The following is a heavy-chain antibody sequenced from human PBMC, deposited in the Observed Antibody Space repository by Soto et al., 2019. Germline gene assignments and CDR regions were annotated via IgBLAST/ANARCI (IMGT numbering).Heavy chain of an antibody. D-gene: IGHD2-15*01. CDR3: AREGICSGGSCYSGSYFDY. CDR2: IYYSGST. V-gene: IGHV4-59*01. CDR1: GGSISSYY. Sequence: SETLSLTCTVSGGSISSYYWSWIRQPPGKGLEWIGYIYYSGSTNYNPSLKSRVTISVDTSKNQFSLRLSSVTAADTAVYYCAREGICSGGSCYSGSYFDYWGQGTLVTVSS. J-gene: IGHJ4*02.